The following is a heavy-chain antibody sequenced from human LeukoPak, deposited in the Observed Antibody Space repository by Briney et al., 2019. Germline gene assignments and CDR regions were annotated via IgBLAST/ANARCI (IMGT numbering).Heavy chain of an antibody. Sequence: GGSLRLSCAASGFTFSSYSMNRVRQAPGKGLVWVSRINSDGSSTTYADSVKGRFTISRDNAKDTLYLQMNSLRAEDTAVYYCARHYVSGSYSVDYWGQGTLVTVSS. CDR2: INSDGSST. J-gene: IGHJ4*02. CDR1: GFTFSSYS. CDR3: ARHYVSGSYSVDY. D-gene: IGHD3-10*01. V-gene: IGHV3-74*01.